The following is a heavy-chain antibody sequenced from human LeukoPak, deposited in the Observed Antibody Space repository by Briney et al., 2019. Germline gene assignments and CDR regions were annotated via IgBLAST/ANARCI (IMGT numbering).Heavy chain of an antibody. CDR3: ARAKSYGSGSYPGAY. Sequence: ASVKVSCKASGYTFTSYGISWVRQAPGQGLEWMGWISAYNGNTNYAQKLQGRVTMTTDTSTSTPYMELRSLRSDDAAVYYCARAKSYGSGSYPGAYWGQGTLVTVSS. D-gene: IGHD3-10*01. CDR2: ISAYNGNT. J-gene: IGHJ4*02. V-gene: IGHV1-18*01. CDR1: GYTFTSYG.